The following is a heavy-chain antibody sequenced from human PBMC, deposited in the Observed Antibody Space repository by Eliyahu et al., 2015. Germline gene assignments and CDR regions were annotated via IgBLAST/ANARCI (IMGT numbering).Heavy chain of an antibody. D-gene: IGHD3-22*01. CDR1: GXSXXRYX. CDR3: ARGLDSSGYNPPMTYYMDV. CDR2: IYYSGST. J-gene: IGHJ6*03. V-gene: IGHV4-59*01. Sequence: QVQLQESGPGLVKPSETLSLTCTVSGXSXXRYXWXWIRQPPGKGLXWIGYIYYSGSTNYNPSLKSRVTISVDTSKNQFSLKLSSVTAADTAVYYCARGLDSSGYNPPMTYYMDVWGKGTTVTVSS.